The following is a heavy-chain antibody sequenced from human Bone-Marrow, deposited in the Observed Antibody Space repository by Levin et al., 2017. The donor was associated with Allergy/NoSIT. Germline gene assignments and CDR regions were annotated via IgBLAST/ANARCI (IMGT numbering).Heavy chain of an antibody. Sequence: ASVKVSCKASGYTFTGYYMHWVRQAPGQGLEWMGWINPNSGGTNYAQKFQGRVTMTRDTSISTAYMELSRLRSDDTAVYYCARDDCSSTSCPYYYYGMDVWGQGTTVTVSS. J-gene: IGHJ6*02. CDR3: ARDDCSSTSCPYYYYGMDV. V-gene: IGHV1-2*02. CDR2: INPNSGGT. CDR1: GYTFTGYY. D-gene: IGHD2-2*01.